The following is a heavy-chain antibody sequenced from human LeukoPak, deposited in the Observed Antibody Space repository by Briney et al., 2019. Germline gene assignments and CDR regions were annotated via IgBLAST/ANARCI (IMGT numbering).Heavy chain of an antibody. CDR1: GFPFSTYW. V-gene: IGHV3-74*01. CDR3: ARPETQYSSGLDGFDI. Sequence: GGSLRLSCAASGFPFSTYWMHWVRQAPGKGLVWVSCINSDGSRTTYADSVMGRFTISRDNAKNTLYLQMNSLRTEDTAVYYCARPETQYSSGLDGFDIWGQGTMVTVSS. CDR2: INSDGSRT. J-gene: IGHJ3*02. D-gene: IGHD6-19*01.